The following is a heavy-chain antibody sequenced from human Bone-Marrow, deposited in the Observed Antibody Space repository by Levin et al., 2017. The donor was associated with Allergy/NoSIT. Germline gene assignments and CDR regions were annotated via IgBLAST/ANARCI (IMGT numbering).Heavy chain of an antibody. CDR1: GYSFTNYW. Sequence: GESLKISCETSGYSFTNYWIGWVRQMPGKGLEWMGIVYPGNSDTRYSPSFQGQVTISADKSISTAYLQWSSLKDSDTAMYYCARQALVAGPGIDNWGQGTLVTVSS. CDR3: ARQALVAGPGIDN. D-gene: IGHD6-19*01. V-gene: IGHV5-51*01. CDR2: VYPGNSDT. J-gene: IGHJ4*02.